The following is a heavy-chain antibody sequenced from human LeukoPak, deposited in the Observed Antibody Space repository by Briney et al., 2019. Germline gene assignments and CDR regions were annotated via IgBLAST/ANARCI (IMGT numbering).Heavy chain of an antibody. CDR1: GFTFSNYW. D-gene: IGHD2/OR15-2a*01. J-gene: IGHJ5*02. Sequence: PGGSLRLSCAASGFTFSNYWMSWVRQAPGKGLEWVANIKQDGSEEYYVDSVKGRFTISRDSAKTSLYLQMNSLRAEDTAVYYCARDSSRLDPWGQGTLVTVSS. CDR2: IKQDGSEE. V-gene: IGHV3-7*05. CDR3: ARDSSRLDP.